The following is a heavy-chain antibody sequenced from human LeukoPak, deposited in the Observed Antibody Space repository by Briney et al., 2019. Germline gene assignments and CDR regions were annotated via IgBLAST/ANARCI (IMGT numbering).Heavy chain of an antibody. Sequence: GGSLRLSCAASGFTFSSYAMSWVRQAPGKGLEWVSAISGSGGSTYYADSVKGRFTISRDNSKNTLYLQMNSLRAEDTAVYYCAKLEVVPTAKDYFDYWGQGTLVTVSS. CDR3: AKLEVVPTAKDYFDY. CDR2: ISGSGGST. D-gene: IGHD2-2*01. CDR1: GFTFSSYA. V-gene: IGHV3-23*01. J-gene: IGHJ4*02.